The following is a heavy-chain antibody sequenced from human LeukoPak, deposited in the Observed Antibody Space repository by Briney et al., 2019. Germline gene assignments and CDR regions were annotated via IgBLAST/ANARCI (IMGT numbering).Heavy chain of an antibody. CDR2: TSYDESHK. CDR1: GFTFSTNA. Sequence: GGSLRLSCAASGFTFSTNAMHWVRQARGKGLEGVAVTSYDESHKYYADSVKGRFTISRDTANNTLYLQMNSLRAEDTAVYYCARDNVYGSGTEYWGQGTLVTVSS. CDR3: ARDNVYGSGTEY. D-gene: IGHD3-10*01. V-gene: IGHV3-30-3*01. J-gene: IGHJ4*02.